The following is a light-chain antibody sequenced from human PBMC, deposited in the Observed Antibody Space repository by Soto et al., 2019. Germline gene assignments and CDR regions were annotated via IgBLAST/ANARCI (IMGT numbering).Light chain of an antibody. CDR2: EGS. J-gene: IGLJ3*02. CDR3: CSYAGTTSFV. Sequence: QSALTQPASVSGSPGQSITISCTGSSSDVGSNNFVSWYQQHPGKAPQFMIYEGSKRPPGISNRFSGSKSGNTASLTISGLQAEDEADYYCCSYAGTTSFVFGGWTKVTVL. CDR1: SSDVGSNNF. V-gene: IGLV2-23*01.